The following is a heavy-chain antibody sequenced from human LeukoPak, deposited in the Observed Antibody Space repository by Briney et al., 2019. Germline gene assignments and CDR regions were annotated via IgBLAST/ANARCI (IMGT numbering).Heavy chain of an antibody. J-gene: IGHJ4*02. CDR2: IWYDGSNK. V-gene: IGHV3-33*01. Sequence: GGSLRLSCAASGFTFSSYGMHWVRQAPGKGLEWVAVIWYDGSNKYYADSVKGRFTISRDNSKNTLYLQMNSLRAEDTAVYYCARGYCSSTSCYTGGEYFDYWGQGTLVTVSS. CDR1: GFTFSSYG. D-gene: IGHD2-2*02. CDR3: ARGYCSSTSCYTGGEYFDY.